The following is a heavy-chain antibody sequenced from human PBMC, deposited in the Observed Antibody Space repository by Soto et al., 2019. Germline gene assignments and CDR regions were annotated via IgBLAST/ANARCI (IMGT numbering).Heavy chain of an antibody. CDR1: GYTFNDYD. CDR2: MNPNSGNT. J-gene: IGHJ5*01. Sequence: ASVKVSCKASGYTFNDYDIHWVRQAPGHGLEWMGWMNPNSGNTGYGQNFRGRVNMTQNTAIGTAYVELSSLRSDDTATYYCTSAYGAETFDFWGQGTRVTVS. V-gene: IGHV1-8*02. D-gene: IGHD3-10*01. CDR3: TSAYGAETFDF.